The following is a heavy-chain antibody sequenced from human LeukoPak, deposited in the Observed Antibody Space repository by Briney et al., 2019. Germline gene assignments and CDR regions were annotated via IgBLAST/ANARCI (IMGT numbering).Heavy chain of an antibody. Sequence: GASVKVSCKASGYTRTYRYLHWVRQAPGQAPEWMGWITPFNGDTNYAQKFQDRVSFTSDRSMGTAYLELRSLRSDDTAVYYCARDLTHRRNYDSSGYQIVPAFWGQGTLVTVSS. J-gene: IGHJ1*01. CDR3: ARDLTHRRNYDSSGYQIVPAF. CDR2: ITPFNGDT. CDR1: GYTRTYRY. D-gene: IGHD3-22*01. V-gene: IGHV1-45*02.